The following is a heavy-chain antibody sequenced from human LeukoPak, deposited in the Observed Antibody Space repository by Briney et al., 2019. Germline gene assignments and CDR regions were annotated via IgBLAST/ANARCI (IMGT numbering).Heavy chain of an antibody. CDR2: LQKHGSYE. CDR3: ADIPNSFGPDY. D-gene: IGHD3-16*01. J-gene: IGHJ4*02. V-gene: IGHV3-30*02. CDR1: GFSVSNFG. Sequence: GGSLRLSCAASGFSVSNFGIHWVRQAPGKGLERVAFLQKHGSYEKYGDSVKGRFTISSDNSKNTLYLQMNSLRVEDTAVYYCADIPNSFGPDYWGQGSLVTVSS.